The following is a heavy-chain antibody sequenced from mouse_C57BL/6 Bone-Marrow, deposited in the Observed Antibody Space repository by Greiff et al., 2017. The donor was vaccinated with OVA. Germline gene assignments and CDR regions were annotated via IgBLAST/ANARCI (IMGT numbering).Heavy chain of an antibody. CDR3: AKYSNCYFDV. D-gene: IGHD2-5*01. Sequence: VQLQQPGAELVMPGASVKLSCKASGYTFTSYWMHWVKQRPGQGLEWIGEIDPSDSYTNYNQKFKGKSTLTVDKSSSPAYMQLSSLTSEDSAGYYCAKYSNCYFDVWGTGTTVTVSS. CDR2: IDPSDSYT. J-gene: IGHJ1*03. CDR1: GYTFTSYW. V-gene: IGHV1-69*01.